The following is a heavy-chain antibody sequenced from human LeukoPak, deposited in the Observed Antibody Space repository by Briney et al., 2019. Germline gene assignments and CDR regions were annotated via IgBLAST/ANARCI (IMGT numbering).Heavy chain of an antibody. D-gene: IGHD5-24*01. J-gene: IGHJ4*02. V-gene: IGHV3-53*01. CDR3: ARGDGYNFFDY. Sequence: NNYYADSVKGRFTISRDSSENTLYLQMKSLRAEDTAVYYCARGDGYNFFDYWGQGTLVTVSS. CDR2: NN.